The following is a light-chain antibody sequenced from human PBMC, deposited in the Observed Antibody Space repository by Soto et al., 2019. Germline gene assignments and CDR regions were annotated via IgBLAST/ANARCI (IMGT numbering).Light chain of an antibody. CDR3: QSYGSSLSGSGV. V-gene: IGLV1-40*01. J-gene: IGLJ1*01. CDR2: GNS. Sequence: QSVLTQPPSVSGAPGQRVTISCTGSSSNIGAGYDVHWYQQLPGTAPKLLIYGNSNRPSGVPDRFSGSKSGTSASLAITGLQAEDEADYYCQSYGSSLSGSGVFGTGTKVTV. CDR1: SSNIGAGYD.